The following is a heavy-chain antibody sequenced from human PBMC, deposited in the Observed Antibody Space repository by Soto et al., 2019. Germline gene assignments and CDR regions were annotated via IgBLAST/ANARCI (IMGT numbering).Heavy chain of an antibody. CDR2: IYNSGTT. V-gene: IGHV4-31*03. J-gene: IGHJ5*02. Sequence: QVQLQESGPGLVKPSETLSLTCTVSGGSITRGGYYWSWIRQHPGKGLEWIGYIYNSGTTYYNPSLKSRFTIAGDTSKNQFSLKLTSVTAADTAVYYCARDPAPWGQGTLVTVSS. CDR3: ARDPAP. CDR1: GGSITRGGYY.